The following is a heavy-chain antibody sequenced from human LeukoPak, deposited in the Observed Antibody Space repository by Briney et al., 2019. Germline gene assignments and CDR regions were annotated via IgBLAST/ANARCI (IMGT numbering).Heavy chain of an antibody. CDR2: VNPNSGGT. J-gene: IGHJ4*02. Sequence: ASVKVSCKASGYTFTGYLIHWVRQAPGQGVEYMGWVNPNSGGTEYALKFRGRVIMTRDTSTSTASMELTRLTSDDTAVYYCARDLLTSATSELDYWGQGTLVTVSS. D-gene: IGHD6-25*01. V-gene: IGHV1-2*02. CDR1: GYTFTGYL. CDR3: ARDLLTSATSELDY.